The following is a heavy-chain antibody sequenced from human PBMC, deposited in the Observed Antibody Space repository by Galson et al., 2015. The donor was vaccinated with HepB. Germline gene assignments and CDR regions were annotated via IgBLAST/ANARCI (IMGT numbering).Heavy chain of an antibody. Sequence: SVKVSCKASGGTFSSYPISWVRQAPGQGLEWMGGIIPIFGTANYAQKFQGRVTITADESTSTAYMELSSLGSEDTAVYYCARGGGSSWYFDLWGRGTLVTVSS. CDR1: GGTFSSYP. CDR3: ARGGGSSWYFDL. J-gene: IGHJ2*01. V-gene: IGHV1-69*13. CDR2: IIPIFGTA. D-gene: IGHD1-26*01.